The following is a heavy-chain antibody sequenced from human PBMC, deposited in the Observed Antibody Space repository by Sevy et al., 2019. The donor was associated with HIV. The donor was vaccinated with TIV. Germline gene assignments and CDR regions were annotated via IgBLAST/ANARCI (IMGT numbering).Heavy chain of an antibody. J-gene: IGHJ4*02. D-gene: IGHD3-10*01. Sequence: GGSLRLSCAASGFTFSDSYMSWFRQAPGKGLEWVSYISSGGTIIYYADSVKGRFTISRDNAKNSLYLQMNSLRAEDTAVYYCARARYNYSSFYFDYRGQGTLVTVSS. CDR2: ISSGGTII. CDR3: ARARYNYSSFYFDY. V-gene: IGHV3-11*01. CDR1: GFTFSDSY.